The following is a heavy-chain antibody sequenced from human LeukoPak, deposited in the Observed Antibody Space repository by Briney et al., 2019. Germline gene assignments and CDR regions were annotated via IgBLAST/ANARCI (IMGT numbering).Heavy chain of an antibody. V-gene: IGHV4-34*01. CDR2: INHSGST. J-gene: IGHJ4*02. Sequence: SETLSLTCAVYGGSFSTYYWSWIRQPPGKGLEWIGEINHSGSTNYNPSLKSRVTISVDTSKNQFSLKLSSVTAADTAVYYCARSSSSWYGGGYFDYWGQGTLVTVSS. CDR3: ARSSSSWYGGGYFDY. CDR1: GGSFSTYY. D-gene: IGHD6-13*01.